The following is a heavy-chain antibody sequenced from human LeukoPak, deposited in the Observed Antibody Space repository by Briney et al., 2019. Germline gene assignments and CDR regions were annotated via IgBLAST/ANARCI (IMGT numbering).Heavy chain of an antibody. CDR2: ITPIFGTA. V-gene: IGHV1-69*13. CDR3: ARGWLAETTVVTPYNY. CDR1: GGIFSSYA. Sequence: SVKVSCKASGGIFSSYAISWVRQAPGQGLEWMGGITPIFGTANYAQKFQGRVTITADESTSTVCMELSSLRSEDTAIYYCARGWLAETTVVTPYNYWGQGTLVTVSS. D-gene: IGHD4-23*01. J-gene: IGHJ4*02.